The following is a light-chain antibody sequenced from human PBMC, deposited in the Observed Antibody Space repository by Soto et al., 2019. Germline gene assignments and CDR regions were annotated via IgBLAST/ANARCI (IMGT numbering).Light chain of an antibody. V-gene: IGKV3-20*01. CDR2: GVS. J-gene: IGKJ2*01. CDR3: QQYGNSPRT. Sequence: EMVLTQSPGTLSLSPGESATLSCRASQSVNSNFFAWYQQKPGQAPRLLIYGVSTRATGIPDRFTGSGSGTDFALTVSGLEPEDFAIYYCQQYGNSPRTFGQGT. CDR1: QSVNSNF.